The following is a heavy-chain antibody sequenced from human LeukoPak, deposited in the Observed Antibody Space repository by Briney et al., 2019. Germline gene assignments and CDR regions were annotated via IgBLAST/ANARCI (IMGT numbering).Heavy chain of an antibody. D-gene: IGHD2-8*01. CDR1: GGTFSSYA. CDR2: IIPIFGTA. Sequence: ASVKVSCKDSGGTFSSYAISCVRQAPGQGLEWMGGIIPIFGTANYAQKFQGRVTITADESTSTAYMELSSRRSEDTAVYYCARDAYEFDYWGQGTLVTVSS. CDR3: ARDAYEFDY. V-gene: IGHV1-69*13. J-gene: IGHJ4*02.